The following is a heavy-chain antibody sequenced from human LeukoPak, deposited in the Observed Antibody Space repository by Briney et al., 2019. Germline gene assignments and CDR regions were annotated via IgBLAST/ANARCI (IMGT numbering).Heavy chain of an antibody. Sequence: SETLSLTCTVSDDSISSYYWSWIRQPAGKGLEWIGRIYTSGSTNYNPSLKSRVTMSVDTSKNQFSLKLSSVTAADTAVYYCARAYYYDSSGSNIRVDAFDIWGQGTMVTVSS. J-gene: IGHJ3*02. V-gene: IGHV4-4*07. D-gene: IGHD3-22*01. CDR1: DDSISSYY. CDR3: ARAYYYDSSGSNIRVDAFDI. CDR2: IYTSGST.